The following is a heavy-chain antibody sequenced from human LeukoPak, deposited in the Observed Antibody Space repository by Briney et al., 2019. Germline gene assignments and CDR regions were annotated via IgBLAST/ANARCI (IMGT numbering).Heavy chain of an antibody. V-gene: IGHV4-59*01. CDR1: GVSISSYY. Sequence: SETLSLACTVSGVSISSYYWSWIRQPPGKGLEWIGYIYYSGSTNYNPSLKSRVTMSVDTSKNQFSLKLSSVTAADTAVYYCARGGPVTAEFDYWGQGTLVTVSS. CDR2: IYYSGST. D-gene: IGHD2-21*02. J-gene: IGHJ4*02. CDR3: ARGGPVTAEFDY.